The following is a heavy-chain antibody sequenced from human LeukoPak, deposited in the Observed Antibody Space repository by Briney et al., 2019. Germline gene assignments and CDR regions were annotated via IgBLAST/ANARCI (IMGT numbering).Heavy chain of an antibody. Sequence: HAGGSLRLSCAASGFTFDDYAMPWVRHAPGKGLEWVSGIRWNGGGIAYADSVKGRFTISRDNAKNSLYLQMNSLRPDDTALYYCANGDDSSGFYYSWTYWGQGTLVTVSS. CDR3: ANGDDSSGFYYSWTY. D-gene: IGHD3-22*01. CDR2: IRWNGGGI. CDR1: GFTFDDYA. V-gene: IGHV3-9*01. J-gene: IGHJ4*02.